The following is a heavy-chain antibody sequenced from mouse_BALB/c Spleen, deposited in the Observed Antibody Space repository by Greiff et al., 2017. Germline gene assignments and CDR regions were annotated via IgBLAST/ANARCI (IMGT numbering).Heavy chain of an antibody. CDR3: ARHGMIADY. Sequence: EVHLVESGGGLVKPGGSLKLSCAASGFAFSSYDMSWVRQTPEKRLEWVAYISSGGGSTYYPDTVKGRFTISRDNAKNTLYLQMSSLKSEDTAMYYCARHGMIADYWGQGTTLTVSS. J-gene: IGHJ2*01. CDR1: GFAFSSYD. CDR2: ISSGGGST. V-gene: IGHV5-12-1*01. D-gene: IGHD2-4*01.